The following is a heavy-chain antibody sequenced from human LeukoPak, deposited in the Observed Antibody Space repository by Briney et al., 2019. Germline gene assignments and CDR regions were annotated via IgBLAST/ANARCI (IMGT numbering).Heavy chain of an antibody. CDR3: ARDSGDGLFDY. J-gene: IGHJ4*02. Sequence: GASVKVSCKASGYTFTSYYMHWVRQAPGQGLEWMGIINPSGGSTNYAQKFQGRVTITTDESTSTAYMELSSLRSEDTAVYYCARDSGDGLFDYWGQGTLVTVSS. CDR2: INPSGGST. CDR1: GYTFTSYY. V-gene: IGHV1-46*01. D-gene: IGHD3-10*01.